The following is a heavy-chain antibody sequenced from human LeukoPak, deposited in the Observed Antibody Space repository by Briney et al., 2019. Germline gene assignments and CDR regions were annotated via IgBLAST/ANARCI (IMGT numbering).Heavy chain of an antibody. D-gene: IGHD3-9*01. CDR1: GGTFSSYA. Sequence: GASVKVSCKASGGTFSSYAISWVRQAPGQGLEWMGRIIPILGIANYAQKFQGRVTITADKSTSTAYMELSSLRSEDTAVYYCARDPRRRYGPHYYYYYMDVWGKGTTVTVSS. CDR2: IIPILGIA. CDR3: ARDPRRRYGPHYYYYYMDV. V-gene: IGHV1-69*04. J-gene: IGHJ6*03.